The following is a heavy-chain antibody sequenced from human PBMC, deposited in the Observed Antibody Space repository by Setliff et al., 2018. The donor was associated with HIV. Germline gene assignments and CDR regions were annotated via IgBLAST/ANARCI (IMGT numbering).Heavy chain of an antibody. Sequence: GGSLRLSCAASGFTFRNYKFNWVRQAPGRGLEWVSSISIGSGSSTIYYADSVKGRFTISRDNAKNSLYLQMNSLRGEDTAVYYCARGRPTGYFDCWGQGTLVTVSS. CDR1: GFTFRNYK. CDR2: ISIGSGSSTI. CDR3: ARGRPTGYFDC. D-gene: IGHD1-1*01. V-gene: IGHV3-48*01. J-gene: IGHJ4*02.